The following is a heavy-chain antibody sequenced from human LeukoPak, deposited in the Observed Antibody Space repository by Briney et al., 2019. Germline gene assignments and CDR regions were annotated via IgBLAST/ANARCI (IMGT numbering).Heavy chain of an antibody. CDR2: ISSSSSYI. J-gene: IGHJ4*02. D-gene: IGHD3-22*01. V-gene: IGHV3-21*01. CDR3: ARTRHYYYDSSGYYSGCDY. Sequence: GGSLRLSCAASGFTFSSYSMNWVRQAPGKGLEWVSSISSSSSYIYYADSVKGRFTISRDNAKNSLYLQMNSLRAEDTAVYYCARTRHYYYDSSGYYSGCDYWGQGTLVTVSS. CDR1: GFTFSSYS.